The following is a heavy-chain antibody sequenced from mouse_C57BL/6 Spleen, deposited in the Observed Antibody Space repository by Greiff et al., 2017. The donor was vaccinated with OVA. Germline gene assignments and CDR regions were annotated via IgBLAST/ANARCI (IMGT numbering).Heavy chain of an antibody. CDR3: ARGDYSNYDAMDY. Sequence: QVQLQQSGTELVKPGASVKLSCKASGYTFTSYWMHWVKQRPGQGLEWIGNINPSNGGTNYNEKFKSKATLTVDKSSSTAYMQLSSLTSEDSAVYYCARGDYSNYDAMDYWGQGTSVTVSS. D-gene: IGHD2-5*01. CDR1: GYTFTSYW. J-gene: IGHJ4*01. CDR2: INPSNGGT. V-gene: IGHV1-53*01.